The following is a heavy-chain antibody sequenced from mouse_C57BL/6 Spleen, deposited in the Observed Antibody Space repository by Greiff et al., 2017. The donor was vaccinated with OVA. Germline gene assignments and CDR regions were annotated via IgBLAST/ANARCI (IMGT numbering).Heavy chain of an antibody. Sequence: EVQLQQSGPELVKPGDSVKISCKASGYSFTGYFMNWVMQSHGKSLEWIGRINPYNGDTFYNQKFKGKATLTVDKSSSTAHMELRSLTSEDSAVYYCARSELRPYWYFDVWGTGTTVTVSS. CDR3: ARSELRPYWYFDV. CDR1: GYSFTGYF. CDR2: INPYNGDT. J-gene: IGHJ1*03. V-gene: IGHV1-20*01. D-gene: IGHD1-2*01.